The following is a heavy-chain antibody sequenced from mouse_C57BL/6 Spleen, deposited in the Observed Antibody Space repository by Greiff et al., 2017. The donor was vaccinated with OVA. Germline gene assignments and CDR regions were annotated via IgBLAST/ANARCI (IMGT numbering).Heavy chain of an antibody. Sequence: EVNVVESGGGLVQPKGSLKLSCAASGFTFNTYAMHWVRQAPGKGLEWVARIRSKSSNYATYYADSVKDRFTISRDDSQSMLYLQMNNLKTEDTAMYYCLSGLTGTTWFAYWGQGTLVTVSA. CDR2: IRSKSSNYAT. J-gene: IGHJ3*01. D-gene: IGHD4-1*01. CDR1: GFTFNTYA. V-gene: IGHV10-3*01. CDR3: LSGLTGTTWFAY.